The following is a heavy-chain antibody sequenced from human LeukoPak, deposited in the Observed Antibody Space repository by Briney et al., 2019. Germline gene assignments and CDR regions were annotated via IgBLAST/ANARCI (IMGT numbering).Heavy chain of an antibody. J-gene: IGHJ4*02. V-gene: IGHV4-59*01. CDR1: GGSISSYY. Sequence: PSGTLSLNCTVSGGSISSYYWSWIRQPPGKGLEWIGYIYYSGSTNYNPSLKSRVTISLDTSKNQFSLRLSSVTAADTAVYYCARFYYYDSSGYYFYYFDYWGQGTLVTVSS. CDR3: ARFYYYDSSGYYFYYFDY. D-gene: IGHD3-22*01. CDR2: IYYSGST.